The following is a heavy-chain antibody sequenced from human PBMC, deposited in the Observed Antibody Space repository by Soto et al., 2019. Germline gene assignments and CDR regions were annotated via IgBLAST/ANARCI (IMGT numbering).Heavy chain of an antibody. CDR1: GGSINTFY. V-gene: IGHV4-4*07. CDR3: AREGSYSAYNFAHGIQLWSFDF. J-gene: IGHJ4*02. CDR2: IFSSGST. Sequence: SETLSLTCTVSGGSINTFYWSWVRQPAGKGLEWIGRIFSSGSTNFNPSLESRVAMSVDTSKNHFSLNLSSVTAADMAVYYCAREGSYSAYNFAHGIQLWSFDFWGQGALVTVSS. D-gene: IGHD5-12*01.